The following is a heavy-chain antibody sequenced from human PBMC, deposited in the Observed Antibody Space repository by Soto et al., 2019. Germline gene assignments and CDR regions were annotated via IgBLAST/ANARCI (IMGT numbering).Heavy chain of an antibody. J-gene: IGHJ4*02. D-gene: IGHD3-10*01. CDR2: ISGSGGST. Sequence: GGSLRLSCAASGFTFSSYAMSWVRQAPGKGLEWVSAISGSGGSTYYADSVKGRFTISRDNSKNTLYLQMNSLRAEDTAVYYCAKWGEVLWFGELLYFDYWGQGTLVTVSS. CDR3: AKWGEVLWFGELLYFDY. V-gene: IGHV3-23*01. CDR1: GFTFSSYA.